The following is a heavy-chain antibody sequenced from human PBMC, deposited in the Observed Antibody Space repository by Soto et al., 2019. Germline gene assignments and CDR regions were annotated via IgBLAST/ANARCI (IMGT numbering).Heavy chain of an antibody. J-gene: IGHJ4*02. V-gene: IGHV1-46*03. D-gene: IGHD5-18*01. CDR2: ISPNGGRT. Sequence: QVQLVQSGAEVKKPGASAKLSPKAAGFSFTRYLIHRARQARGPGLERMALISPNGGRTTSAQELQGSISLTSDTSLSTVYIELSSLKFEDTAVYYCAGDHPPTLSYHFAYWGQGSLVTVSS. CDR1: GFSFTRYL. CDR3: AGDHPPTLSYHFAY.